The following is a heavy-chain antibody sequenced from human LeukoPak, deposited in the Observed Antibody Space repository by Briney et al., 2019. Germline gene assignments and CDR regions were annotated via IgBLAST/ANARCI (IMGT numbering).Heavy chain of an antibody. J-gene: IGHJ6*02. V-gene: IGHV3-30*18. Sequence: GGSLRLSCAASGFTFSNYGMHWVRQAPGKGLEWVALISYDGVNKCYADSVKGRFTISRDNSKNTLYLRMNSLRVEDTALYYCAKLRELVTYYYYYGLDVWGQGTTVTVSS. CDR3: AKLRELVTYYYYYGLDV. D-gene: IGHD1-1*01. CDR2: ISYDGVNK. CDR1: GFTFSNYG.